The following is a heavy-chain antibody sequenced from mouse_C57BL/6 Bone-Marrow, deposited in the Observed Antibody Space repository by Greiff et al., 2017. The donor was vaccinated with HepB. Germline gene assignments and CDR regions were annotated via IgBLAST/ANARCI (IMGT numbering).Heavy chain of an antibody. J-gene: IGHJ4*01. V-gene: IGHV2-5*01. D-gene: IGHD3-2*02. CDR2: IWRGGST. CDR1: GFSLTSYG. CDR3: AKRGAAQATLYAMDY. Sequence: VQLQQSGPGLVQPSQSLSITCTVSGFSLTSYGVHWVRQSPGKGLEWLGVIWRGGSTDYNAAFMSRLSITKDNSKSQVFFKMNSLQADDTAIYYWAKRGAAQATLYAMDYWGQGTSVTVSS.